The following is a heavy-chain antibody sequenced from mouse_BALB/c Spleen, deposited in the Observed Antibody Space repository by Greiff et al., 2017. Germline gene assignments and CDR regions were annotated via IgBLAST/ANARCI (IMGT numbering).Heavy chain of an antibody. J-gene: IGHJ4*01. CDR3: ARRDFGYSNTDYAMDD. D-gene: IGHD2-5*01. V-gene: IGHV1-9*01. CDR1: GYTFSSYW. Sequence: QVQLQQSGAELMKPGASVKISCKATGYTFSSYWIEWVKQRPGHGLEWIGEILPGSGSTNYNEKFKGKATFTADTSSNTAYMQLCSLTYEDSAVSYSARRDFGYSNTDYAMDDWGQGTSLTVSP. CDR2: ILPGSGST.